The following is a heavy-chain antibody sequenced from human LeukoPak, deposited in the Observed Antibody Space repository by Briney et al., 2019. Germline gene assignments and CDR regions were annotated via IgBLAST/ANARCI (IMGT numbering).Heavy chain of an antibody. V-gene: IGHV3-33*01. J-gene: IGHJ4*02. Sequence: PGRSLRLSCAASGFTFSSYGIHWVRQAPGKGLEWVAVVWSDGTNKYYADSVKGRFTISRDNSKNTLSLQMNSLGAEDTAVYYCARERPIITYFDYWGQGTLVTVSS. CDR1: GFTFSSYG. D-gene: IGHD5-24*01. CDR2: VWSDGTNK. CDR3: ARERPIITYFDY.